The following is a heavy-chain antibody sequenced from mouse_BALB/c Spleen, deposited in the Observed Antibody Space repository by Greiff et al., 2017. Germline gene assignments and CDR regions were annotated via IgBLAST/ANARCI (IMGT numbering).Heavy chain of an antibody. D-gene: IGHD3-2*02. CDR3: ARDNQGGFAY. CDR2: IRNKANGYTT. CDR1: GFTFTDYY. V-gene: IGHV7-3*02. J-gene: IGHJ3*01. Sequence: EVKLVESGGGLVQPGGSLRLSCATSGFTFTDYYMSWVRQPPGKALEWLGFIRNKANGYTTEYSASVKGRFTISRDNSQSILYLQMNTLRAEDSATYYCARDNQGGFAYWGQGTLVTVSA.